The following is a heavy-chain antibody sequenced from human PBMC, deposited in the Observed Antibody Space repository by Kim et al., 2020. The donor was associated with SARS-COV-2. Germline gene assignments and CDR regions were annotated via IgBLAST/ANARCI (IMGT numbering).Heavy chain of an antibody. V-gene: IGHV3-21*01. CDR3: ARGDSSGWYEDFDY. Sequence: GGSLRLSCAASGFTFSSYSMNWVRQAPGKGLEWVSSISSSSSYIYYADSVKGRFTISRDNAKNSLYLQMNSLRAEDTAVYYCARGDSSGWYEDFDYWGQGTLVTVSS. CDR1: GFTFSSYS. J-gene: IGHJ4*02. CDR2: ISSSSSYI. D-gene: IGHD6-19*01.